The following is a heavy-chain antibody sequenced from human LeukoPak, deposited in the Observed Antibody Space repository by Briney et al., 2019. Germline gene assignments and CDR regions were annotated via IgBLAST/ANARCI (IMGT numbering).Heavy chain of an antibody. V-gene: IGHV1-18*01. CDR2: ISAYSGNT. J-gene: IGHJ2*01. Sequence: ASVTVSCKASGYTFTSYYIFWVRQAPGQGLEWMGWISAYSGNTDYAQKFQGRVTMTTDTSTSTAYMDLRSLRSDDTAVYYCARDLEMATTLYWYFDLWGRGTLVTVSS. CDR1: GYTFTSYY. D-gene: IGHD5-24*01. CDR3: ARDLEMATTLYWYFDL.